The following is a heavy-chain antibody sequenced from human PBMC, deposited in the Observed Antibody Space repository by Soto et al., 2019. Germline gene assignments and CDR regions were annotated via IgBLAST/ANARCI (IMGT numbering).Heavy chain of an antibody. V-gene: IGHV1-2*02. CDR1: GYTFIAQY. D-gene: IGHD6-19*01. Sequence: QVQLVQSGAEVKKPGASVKVSCQASGYTFIAQYLHWVRKAPGEGLEWMGWINPTTGATRYAQKFQGRVTMTRDTSMSTAYLEVRSLRPDDTAVYYCAKGDSSWVSWFDPWGQGILVTVSS. CDR3: AKGDSSWVSWFDP. J-gene: IGHJ5*02. CDR2: INPTTGAT.